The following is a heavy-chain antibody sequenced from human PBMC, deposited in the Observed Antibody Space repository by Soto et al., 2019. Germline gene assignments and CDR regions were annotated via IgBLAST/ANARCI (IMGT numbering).Heavy chain of an antibody. J-gene: IGHJ4*02. D-gene: IGHD2-15*01. CDR2: IWYDGLRQ. CDR3: VRESTPPFFDS. CDR1: GFTLNNYG. Sequence: AGGSLRLSCVGSGFTLNNYGVHWVRQAPGKGLEWVAVIWYDGLRQSYADSVRGRFTISRDSSTNTIYLQMSSLRAEDTANYFCVRESTPPFFDSWGQGTPVTVSS. V-gene: IGHV3-33*01.